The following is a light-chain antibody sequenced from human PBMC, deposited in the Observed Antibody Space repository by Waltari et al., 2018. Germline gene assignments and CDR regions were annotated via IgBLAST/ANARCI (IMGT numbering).Light chain of an antibody. J-gene: IGLJ2*01. Sequence: QSALTQPASVSGSPGQSITISCTGTSSDVGGYNYVSWYQHHPGKAPKLMIYEVSDRHSGVSNRFSSSNSGNTASLAISGLQAEDEADYYCSSYTSSSTLVFGGGTKLTVL. V-gene: IGLV2-14*01. CDR2: EVS. CDR3: SSYTSSSTLV. CDR1: SSDVGGYNY.